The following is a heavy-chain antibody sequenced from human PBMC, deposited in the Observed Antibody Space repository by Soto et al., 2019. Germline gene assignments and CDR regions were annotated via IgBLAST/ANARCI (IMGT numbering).Heavy chain of an antibody. CDR3: ARGCFRGGGCEYFHH. D-gene: IGHD2-15*01. J-gene: IGHJ1*01. CDR2: IDYSGST. V-gene: IGHV4-59*01. CDR1: GGSISSYY. Sequence: QVQLQESGPGLVKPSETLSLTCTVSGGSISSYYWSWIRQPPGKGLEWIGYIDYSGSTNYNPSLRSRVTISVDTSKVQFSLKLTSVTAADTAVYYCARGCFRGGGCEYFHHWGQGTLVAVSS.